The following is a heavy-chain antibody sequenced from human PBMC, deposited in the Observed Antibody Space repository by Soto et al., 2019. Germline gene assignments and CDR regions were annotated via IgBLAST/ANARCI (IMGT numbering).Heavy chain of an antibody. V-gene: IGHV4-30-4*01. CDR3: ARVPLICTSWWVWFDP. CDR2: IYYSGST. D-gene: IGHD2-2*01. Sequence: QVQLQESGPGLVKPSQTLSLTCTVSGGSISSGDYYWSWIRQPPGKGLEWIGYIYYSGSTYYNPSLRSRVTISVDTSKNQFSLQLSSVTAADTAVYYCARVPLICTSWWVWFDPWGQGTLVTVSS. CDR1: GGSISSGDYY. J-gene: IGHJ5*02.